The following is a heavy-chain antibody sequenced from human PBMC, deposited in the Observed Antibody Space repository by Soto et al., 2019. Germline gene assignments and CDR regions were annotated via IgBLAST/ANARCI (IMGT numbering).Heavy chain of an antibody. CDR2: INHSGST. V-gene: IGHV4-34*01. CDR3: ARGRYSRFLDY. CDR1: GGSFSGYY. D-gene: IGHD6-13*01. Sequence: SETLSLTCAVYGGSFSGYYWSWIRQPPGKGLEWIGEINHSGSTNYNPSLKSRVTISVDTSKNQSSLKLSSVTAADTAVYYCARGRYSRFLDYWGQGTLVTVSS. J-gene: IGHJ4*02.